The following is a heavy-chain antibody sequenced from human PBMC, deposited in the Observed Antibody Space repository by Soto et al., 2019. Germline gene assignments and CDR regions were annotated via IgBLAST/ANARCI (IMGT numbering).Heavy chain of an antibody. J-gene: IGHJ6*02. D-gene: IGHD6-19*01. CDR1: GFTFSSYW. CDR3: ARGGSSGWYGAGYYYYGMDV. V-gene: IGHV3-74*01. CDR2: INSDGSST. Sequence: EVQLVESGGGLVQPGGSLRLSCAASGFTFSSYWMHWVRQAPGKGLVWVSRINSDGSSTSYADSVKGRFTISRDNAKNTVYLQMNSLRAEDTAVYYCARGGSSGWYGAGYYYYGMDVWGQGTTVTVSS.